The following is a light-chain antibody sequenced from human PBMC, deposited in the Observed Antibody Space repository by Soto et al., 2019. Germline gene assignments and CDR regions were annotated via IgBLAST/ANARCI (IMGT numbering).Light chain of an antibody. Sequence: QSVLTQPASVSGSPGQSITISCTGTISDLGTYNYVSWYQQHPGKAPRLLIFEVNNRPSGVSSRFSGSKSGYTASLTISGLQVEDEADYYCSSYTSDSTWVFGGGTNLTVL. CDR3: SSYTSDSTWV. V-gene: IGLV2-14*01. J-gene: IGLJ3*02. CDR1: ISDLGTYNY. CDR2: EVN.